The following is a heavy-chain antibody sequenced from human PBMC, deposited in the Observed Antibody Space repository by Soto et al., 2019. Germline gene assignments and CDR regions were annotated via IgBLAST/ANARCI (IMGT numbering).Heavy chain of an antibody. J-gene: IGHJ6*02. CDR1: GGTFSSYA. Sequence: SVKVSCKASGGTFSSYAISWVRQAHGQGLEWMGGIIPIFGTANYAQKFQGRVTITADKSTSTAYMELSSLRSEDTAVYYCASSTVVTRDYYYYGMDVWGQGTTVTVSS. V-gene: IGHV1-69*06. CDR3: ASSTVVTRDYYYYGMDV. D-gene: IGHD2-21*02. CDR2: IIPIFGTA.